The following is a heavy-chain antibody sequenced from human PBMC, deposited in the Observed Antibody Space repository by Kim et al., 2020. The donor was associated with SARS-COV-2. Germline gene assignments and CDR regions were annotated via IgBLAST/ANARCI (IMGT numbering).Heavy chain of an antibody. D-gene: IGHD3-16*01. J-gene: IGHJ4*02. CDR3: ARDWGLEY. Sequence: GGYLRLSCAASGFTVSSKYMNWVRQAPGKGLEWVSVIYGDGSVYYSDSVKGRFTISRDDSENTVYLQMNTLRVDDTAVYYCARDWGLEYWGQGTQVTVSS. CDR1: GFTVSSKY. V-gene: IGHV3-66*01. CDR2: IYGDGSV.